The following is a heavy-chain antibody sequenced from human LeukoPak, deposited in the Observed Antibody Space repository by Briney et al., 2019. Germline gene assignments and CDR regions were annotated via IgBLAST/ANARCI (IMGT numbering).Heavy chain of an antibody. D-gene: IGHD3-22*01. CDR1: GVSISSYY. CDR3: ARKLIDYYDSSGPIGGAFDI. J-gene: IGHJ3*02. V-gene: IGHV4-59*01. CDR2: IYYSGST. Sequence: PSETLSLTCTVSGVSISSYYWSWIRQPPGKGLEWIGYIYYSGSTNYNPSLKSRVTISVDTSKNQFSLKLSSVTAADMAVYYCARKLIDYYDSSGPIGGAFDIWGQGTMVTVSS.